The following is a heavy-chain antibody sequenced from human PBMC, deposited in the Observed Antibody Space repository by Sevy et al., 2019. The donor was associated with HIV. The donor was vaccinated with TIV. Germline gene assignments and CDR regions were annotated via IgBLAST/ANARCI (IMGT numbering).Heavy chain of an antibody. V-gene: IGHV4-34*01. CDR3: AGGREGATLLGFFGT. J-gene: IGHJ4*02. CDR1: GGSIGGYY. D-gene: IGHD3-16*01. CDR2: ISHSGAT. Sequence: SETLSLTCAVRGGSIGGYYWSWIRQAPGKGPEWIGEISHSGATNYSPSLASRVTISVDTSNNKLSLRLTSLTAADSGKYFGAGGREGATLLGFFGTWGPGTLVTVSS.